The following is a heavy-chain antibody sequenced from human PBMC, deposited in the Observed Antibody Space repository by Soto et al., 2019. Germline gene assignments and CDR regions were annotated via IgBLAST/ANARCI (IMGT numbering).Heavy chain of an antibody. D-gene: IGHD3-22*01. J-gene: IGHJ3*02. V-gene: IGHV3-11*01. CDR3: ARDYYDSSGYYYDMGAFDI. Sequence: AGGSLRLSCAASGFTFSDYYMSWIRQAPGKGLEWVSYISSSGSTIYYADSVKGRFTISRDNAKNSLYLQMNSLRAEDTAVYYCARDYYDSSGYYYDMGAFDIWGQGTMVTVSS. CDR1: GFTFSDYY. CDR2: ISSSGSTI.